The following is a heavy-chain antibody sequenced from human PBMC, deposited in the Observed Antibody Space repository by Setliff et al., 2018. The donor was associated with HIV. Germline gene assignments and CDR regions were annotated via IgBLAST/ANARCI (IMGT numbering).Heavy chain of an antibody. J-gene: IGHJ4*02. CDR2: INPSNSDT. CDR1: GYSFTSYL. V-gene: IGHV1-46*01. CDR3: ARERGSTYYFDY. D-gene: IGHD5-12*01. Sequence: ASVKVSCKASGYSFTSYLIHWVRQAPGQGLEWLGVINPSNSDTDYAQKFQGRVTMTGDTSTSTVYMDLSSLRFEDTAAYYCARERGSTYYFDYWGQGTLVTVSS.